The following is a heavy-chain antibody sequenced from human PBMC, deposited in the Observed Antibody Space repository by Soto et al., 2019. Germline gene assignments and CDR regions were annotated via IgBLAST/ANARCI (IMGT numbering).Heavy chain of an antibody. CDR2: ISGGGGST. CDR1: GFTFSSYA. CDR3: AKRAAAAGRGGNYFDY. D-gene: IGHD6-13*01. V-gene: IGHV3-23*01. Sequence: PGGSLRLSCAASGFTFSSYAMSWVRQAPGKGLEWVSAISGGGGSTYYADSVKGRFTISRDNSKNTLYLQMNSLRAEDTAVYYCAKRAAAAGRGGNYFDYWGQGTLVTVSS. J-gene: IGHJ4*02.